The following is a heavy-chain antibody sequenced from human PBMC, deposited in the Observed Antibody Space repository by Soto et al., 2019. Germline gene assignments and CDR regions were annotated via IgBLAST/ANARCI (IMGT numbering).Heavy chain of an antibody. CDR3: ARDFSSDTTGFRGYDL. Sequence: QLHLVQSGAEVKKAGSSVKVSCKASGGTVSSYAITWVRQAPGKGLEWMGVFIPIFVSAHYAPKFQGRITITADESTSTAYMELSGLTSEDTAIYYCARDFSSDTTGFRGYDLWGQGTQVTVSS. D-gene: IGHD3-10*01. J-gene: IGHJ4*02. CDR1: GGTVSSYA. V-gene: IGHV1-69*01. CDR2: FIPIFVSA.